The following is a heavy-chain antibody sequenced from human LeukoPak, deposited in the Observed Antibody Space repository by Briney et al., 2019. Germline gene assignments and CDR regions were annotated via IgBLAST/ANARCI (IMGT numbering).Heavy chain of an antibody. V-gene: IGHV4-59*01. Sequence: PSETLSLTCTVSGGSIGSYYWSWIRQPPGKGLEWIGYIYDSGSTNYNPSLKSRVTISVDTSKNQFSLKLSSVTAADTAVYYCACLTTADAFDIWGQGTTVTVSS. CDR3: ACLTTADAFDI. CDR2: IYDSGST. D-gene: IGHD3-22*01. J-gene: IGHJ3*02. CDR1: GGSIGSYY.